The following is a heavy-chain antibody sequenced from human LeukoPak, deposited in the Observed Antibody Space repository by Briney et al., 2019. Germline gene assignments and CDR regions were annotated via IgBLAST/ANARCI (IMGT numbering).Heavy chain of an antibody. CDR1: GGSISSSSYY. D-gene: IGHD2-2*01. Sequence: SETLSLTCTVSGGSISSSSYYWGWIRQPPGKGLEWIGSIYYSGSTCYNPSLKSRVTISVDTSKNQFSLKLSSVTAADTAVYYCARQESSTRRYYYYYYGMDVWGQGTTVTVSS. J-gene: IGHJ6*02. V-gene: IGHV4-39*01. CDR2: IYYSGST. CDR3: ARQESSTRRYYYYYYGMDV.